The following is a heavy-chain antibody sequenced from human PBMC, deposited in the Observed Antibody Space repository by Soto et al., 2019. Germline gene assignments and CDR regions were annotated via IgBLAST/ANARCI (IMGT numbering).Heavy chain of an antibody. V-gene: IGHV3-23*01. CDR1: GFTFSSYA. D-gene: IGHD4-17*01. J-gene: IGHJ3*02. CDR2: VSGSGGRT. CDR3: AKERTAVTLWVGAFDI. Sequence: EVQLLESGGGLVQTGGSLRLSCAASGFTFSSYAMSWVRQAPGKGLEWVSAVSGSGGRTHYADSVKGRFTISRDNSKNMLYLQLNRLITEDTAVYYCAKERTAVTLWVGAFDIWGQGTMVTVSS.